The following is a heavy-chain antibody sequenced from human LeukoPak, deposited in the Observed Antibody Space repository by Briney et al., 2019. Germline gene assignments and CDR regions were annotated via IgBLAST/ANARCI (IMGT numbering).Heavy chain of an antibody. CDR2: IWYDGSNK. Sequence: GRSLRLSCAASGFAFSSYGMHWVRQAPGKGLEWVAVIWYDGSNKYYADSVKGRFTISRDNSKNTLYLQMNSLRAEDTAVYYCARASKYYDILTGYFTVWGQGTLATVSS. CDR3: ARASKYYDILTGYFTV. D-gene: IGHD3-9*01. V-gene: IGHV3-33*01. J-gene: IGHJ4*02. CDR1: GFAFSSYG.